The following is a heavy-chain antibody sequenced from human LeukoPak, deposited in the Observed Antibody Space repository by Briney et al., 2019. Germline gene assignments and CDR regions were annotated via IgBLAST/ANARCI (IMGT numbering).Heavy chain of an antibody. J-gene: IGHJ3*02. D-gene: IGHD3-3*01. CDR2: IKQDGSEK. CDR3: ARGITYDFWSGPDAFDI. Sequence: GGSLRLSCAASGFTFSSYWMSWVRQAPGKGLEWVANIKQDGSEKYYVDSVKGRFTISRDNAKNSLYLQMNSLRAEDTAVYYCARGITYDFWSGPDAFDIWGQGTMVTVSS. V-gene: IGHV3-7*01. CDR1: GFTFSSYW.